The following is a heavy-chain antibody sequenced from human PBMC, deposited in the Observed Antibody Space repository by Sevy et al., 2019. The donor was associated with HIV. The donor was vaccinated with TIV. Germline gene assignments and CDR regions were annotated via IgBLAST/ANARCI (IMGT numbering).Heavy chain of an antibody. Sequence: SETLSLTCTVSGVSVGSSGHYWGWIRQPPGKGLEWIGSIFYGGGTYYNPSLKSRVTISDDTSKNQFSLRLTSVTAADTAVYYCARHVDSFDPWGQRTLVTVSS. CDR1: GVSVGSSGHY. CDR2: IFYGGGT. D-gene: IGHD2-21*01. CDR3: ARHVDSFDP. V-gene: IGHV4-39*01. J-gene: IGHJ5*02.